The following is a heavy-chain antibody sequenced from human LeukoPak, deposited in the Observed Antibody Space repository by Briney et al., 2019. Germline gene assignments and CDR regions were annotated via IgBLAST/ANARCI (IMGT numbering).Heavy chain of an antibody. V-gene: IGHV1-2*02. J-gene: IGHJ5*02. D-gene: IGHD6-19*01. CDR3: ARGGESKEAVVLKGWFDP. Sequence: DSVKVSCKASGYTFSGFTGYYIHWVRQAPGQGLEWMGWLNPNSGGTNSAQKFQGRVTMTRDTSISTAYMELSRLGSDDTAVYYCARGGESKEAVVLKGWFDPWGQGTRVTVSS. CDR1: GYTFSGFTGYY. CDR2: LNPNSGGT.